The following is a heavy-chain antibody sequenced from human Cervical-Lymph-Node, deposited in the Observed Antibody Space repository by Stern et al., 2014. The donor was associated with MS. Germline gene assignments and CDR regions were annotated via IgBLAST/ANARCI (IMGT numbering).Heavy chain of an antibody. CDR2: ITRDGIYT. CDR3: ASEKNRYFHN. V-gene: IGHV3-43*01. D-gene: IGHD1-14*01. CDR1: GFTFDDYT. J-gene: IGHJ4*02. Sequence: EVQLVESGGAVVQPGGPLRLSCAASGFTFDDYTMHWVRQAPGKGLEWVSLITRDGIYTSYADSVKGRVTISRDNNKNSLFLQMNSLRTEDSALYYCASEKNRYFHNWGQGTLVTVSS.